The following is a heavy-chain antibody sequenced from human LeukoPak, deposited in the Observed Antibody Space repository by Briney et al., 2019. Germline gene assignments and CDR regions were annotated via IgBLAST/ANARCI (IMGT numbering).Heavy chain of an antibody. V-gene: IGHV5-51*01. CDR3: ARAPYPYYDSSGYYFDY. CDR2: IYPGDSDT. Sequence: GDSLKISCKGSGYSFTSYWIGWVRQMPGKGLEWMGIIYPGDSDTRYSPSFQGQVTISADKSISTAYLQWSSLKASDTAMYYCARAPYPYYDSSGYYFDYWGQGTLVTVSS. J-gene: IGHJ4*02. D-gene: IGHD3-22*01. CDR1: GYSFTSYW.